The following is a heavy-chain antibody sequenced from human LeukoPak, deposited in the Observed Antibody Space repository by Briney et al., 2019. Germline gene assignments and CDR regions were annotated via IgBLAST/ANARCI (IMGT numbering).Heavy chain of an antibody. Sequence: PSETLSLTCTVSGDSISSGDYYWSWIRQPAGKGLVWSGRISSSGSTNYNPSHKTQVPISLDPSTNHSSLTLSSVTATTTAVYFCARGPYAYDSSGAFDIWGQGTMVTVSS. CDR3: ARGPYAYDSSGAFDI. CDR1: GDSISSGDYY. CDR2: ISSSGST. V-gene: IGHV4-61*02. J-gene: IGHJ3*02. D-gene: IGHD3-22*01.